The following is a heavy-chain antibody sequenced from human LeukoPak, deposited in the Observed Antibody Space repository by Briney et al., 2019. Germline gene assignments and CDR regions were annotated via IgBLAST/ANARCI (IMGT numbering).Heavy chain of an antibody. CDR2: ISGSGGST. D-gene: IGHD3-3*01. Sequence: PGGSLRLSCAASGFTFSSYAMSWVRQAPGKGLEWVSAISGSGGSTYYADSVKGRFTISRDNSKNTLYLQMNSLRAEDTAVYYCARGGRYYDFWSGYYAEDYWGQGTLVTVSS. V-gene: IGHV3-23*01. CDR3: ARGGRYYDFWSGYYAEDY. J-gene: IGHJ4*02. CDR1: GFTFSSYA.